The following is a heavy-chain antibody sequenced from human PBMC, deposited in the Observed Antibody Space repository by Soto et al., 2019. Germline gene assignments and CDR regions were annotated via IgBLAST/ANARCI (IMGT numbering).Heavy chain of an antibody. Sequence: GGSLRLSCAASGFTFSSYGMHWVRQAPGKGLKWVAVISYDGSNKYYAETVKGRFTISRDNSKNTLYLQMKNLRDEETTEYYCAKDWMDTAMVTTYYFDYWGQGTLVTVSS. V-gene: IGHV3-30*18. D-gene: IGHD5-18*01. CDR1: GFTFSSYG. CDR2: ISYDGSNK. CDR3: AKDWMDTAMVTTYYFDY. J-gene: IGHJ4*02.